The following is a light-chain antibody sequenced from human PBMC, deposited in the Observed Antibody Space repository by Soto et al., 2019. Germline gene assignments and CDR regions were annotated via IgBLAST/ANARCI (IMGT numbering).Light chain of an antibody. V-gene: IGKV3-20*01. Sequence: EVVLPQSPGTLSLSPGERAILSCRASQSVGSSYLAWYQQKPGQAPRLLIYSGSYRATGIPDRFSGSGSEADFTLTISRLEPEDFAVYYCQQYGDSPMFTFGQGTNLEIK. J-gene: IGKJ2*01. CDR1: QSVGSSY. CDR3: QQYGDSPMFT. CDR2: SGS.